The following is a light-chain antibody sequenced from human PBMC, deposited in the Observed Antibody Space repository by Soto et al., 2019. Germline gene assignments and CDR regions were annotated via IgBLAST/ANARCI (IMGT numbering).Light chain of an antibody. Sequence: QSVLTQPPSASATPGQRVIISCSGSSSDVGRNYVHWYQQLPGTAPKLLIDRYNERPSGVPDRFSGSKSGTSASLVISGLQSEDEADYYCAAWDVSLKAYLFGTGTKVTVL. CDR2: RYN. CDR1: SSDVGRNY. CDR3: AAWDVSLKAYL. V-gene: IGLV1-47*01. J-gene: IGLJ1*01.